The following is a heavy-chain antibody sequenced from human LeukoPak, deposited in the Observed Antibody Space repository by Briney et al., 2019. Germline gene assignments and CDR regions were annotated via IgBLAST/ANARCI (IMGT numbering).Heavy chain of an antibody. V-gene: IGHV3-30*18. CDR1: GFTFSSYG. CDR2: ISYDGSNK. Sequence: GRSLRLSCAASGFTFSSYGMHWVRQAPGKGLEWVAVISYDGSNKYYADSVKGRFTISRDNSKNTLYLQMNSLRAEDMAVYYCAKEGSYDYYYYGMDVWGQGTTVTVSS. J-gene: IGHJ6*02. D-gene: IGHD1-26*01. CDR3: AKEGSYDYYYYGMDV.